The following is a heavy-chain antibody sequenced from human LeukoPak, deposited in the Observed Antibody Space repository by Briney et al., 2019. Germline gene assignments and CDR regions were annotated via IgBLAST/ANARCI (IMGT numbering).Heavy chain of an antibody. CDR3: AVVVPAANWFDP. CDR1: GFTFSSNW. CDR2: IKGDGSST. J-gene: IGHJ5*02. V-gene: IGHV3-74*01. Sequence: GGSLRLSCAASGFTFSSNWMHWVRQAPGKGLVWVSRIKGDGSSTSYADSVKGRFTISRDNAKNTLFLQMNSLRAEDTAVYYCAVVVPAANWFDPWGQGTLVTVSS. D-gene: IGHD2-2*01.